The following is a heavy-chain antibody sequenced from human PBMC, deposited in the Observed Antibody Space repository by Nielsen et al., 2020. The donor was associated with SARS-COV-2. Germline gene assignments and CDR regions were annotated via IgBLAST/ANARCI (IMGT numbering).Heavy chain of an antibody. CDR2: IYPGDSDT. J-gene: IGHJ6*02. CDR1: GYSFTSYW. V-gene: IGHV5-51*01. Sequence: GESLKISCKASGYSFTSYWIVWLRQMPGKGLEWMGIIYPGDSDTTYSPSFQGQVTISADKSINTAYLQWSSLKASDTAMYYCARHFMITFGGVIVINGMDVWGQGTTVTVSS. CDR3: ARHFMITFGGVIVINGMDV. D-gene: IGHD3-16*02.